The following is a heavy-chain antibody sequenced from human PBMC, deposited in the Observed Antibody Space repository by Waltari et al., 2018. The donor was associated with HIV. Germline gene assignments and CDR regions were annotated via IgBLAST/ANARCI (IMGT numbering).Heavy chain of an antibody. J-gene: IGHJ4*02. CDR3: ARDINGGWGY. Sequence: EVQLGESGGGLVQPGGSLRLSCAASGFNCSNYTMNWVRQYPGKGLEWVSYISRSSSSIFYADSVKGRFTISRDNAKNSLYLQMNSLRVEDTAVYYCARDINGGWGYWGQGTLVTVAS. D-gene: IGHD7-27*01. CDR1: GFNCSNYT. V-gene: IGHV3-48*01. CDR2: ISRSSSSI.